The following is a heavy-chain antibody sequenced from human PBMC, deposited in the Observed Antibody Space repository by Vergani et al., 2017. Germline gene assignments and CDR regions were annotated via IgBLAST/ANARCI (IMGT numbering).Heavy chain of an antibody. V-gene: IGHV1-69*08. D-gene: IGHD3-9*01. CDR2: IIPILGIA. CDR1: GGTFSSYT. Sequence: QVQLVQSGAEVKKPGSSVKVSCKASGGTFSSYTISWVRQAPGQGLEWMGRIIPILGIANYAQKFQGRVTITADKSTSTAYMELSSLRAEDTAVYYCAREDYDILTGQGGWFDPWGQGTLVTVSS. J-gene: IGHJ5*02. CDR3: AREDYDILTGQGGWFDP.